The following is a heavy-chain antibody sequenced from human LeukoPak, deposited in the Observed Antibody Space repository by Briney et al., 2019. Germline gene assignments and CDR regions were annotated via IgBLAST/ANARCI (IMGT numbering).Heavy chain of an antibody. CDR3: AKAAEAMLWGPGY. J-gene: IGHJ4*02. V-gene: IGHV3-23*01. D-gene: IGHD1-26*01. CDR1: GFTFSSYV. CDR2: ISGSGGTT. Sequence: GGSPRLSCAAFGFTFSSYVMSWVRQAPGKGLEWVSVISGSGGTTYYADSVKGRFTISRDNSKNTLYLQMNSLRAEDTAVYYCAKAAEAMLWGPGYWGQGTVVTVSS.